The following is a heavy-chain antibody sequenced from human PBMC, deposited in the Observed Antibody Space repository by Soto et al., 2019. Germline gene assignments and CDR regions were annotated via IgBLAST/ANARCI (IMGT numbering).Heavy chain of an antibody. CDR1: GGSVSSGSYY. CDR3: ATSLEWSMYYFDY. V-gene: IGHV4-61*01. CDR2: IYYSGST. Sequence: PSETLSLTCAVSGGSVSSGSYYWSWIRQPLGKGLEWIGYIYYSGSTNYNPSLKSRVTISVDTSKNQFSLKLSSVTAVDTAVYYCATSLEWSMYYFDYWGQGTLVTVSS. D-gene: IGHD3-3*01. J-gene: IGHJ4*02.